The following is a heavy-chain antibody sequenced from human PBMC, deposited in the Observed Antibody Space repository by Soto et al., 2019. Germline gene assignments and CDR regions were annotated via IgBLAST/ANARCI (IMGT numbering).Heavy chain of an antibody. CDR1: GGSFSGYY. J-gene: IGHJ5*02. CDR2: INHSGST. CDR3: ARGQDIVVVPAGDWFDP. V-gene: IGHV4-34*01. D-gene: IGHD2-2*01. Sequence: LSLTCAVYGGSFSGYYWSWIRQPPGKGLEWIGEINHSGSTNYNPSLKSRVTISVDTSKNQFSLKLSSVTAADTAVYYCARGQDIVVVPAGDWFDPWGQGTLVTVSS.